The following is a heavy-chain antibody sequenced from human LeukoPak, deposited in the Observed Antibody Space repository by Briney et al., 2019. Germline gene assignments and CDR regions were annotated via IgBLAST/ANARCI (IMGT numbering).Heavy chain of an antibody. CDR3: AKDRRGYYFDY. CDR1: GFTFSNYG. V-gene: IGHV3-30*18. CDR2: ISYDGSNK. D-gene: IGHD3-10*01. Sequence: GGSLRLSCAASGFTFSNYGMHWVRQAPGKGLEWVAVISYDGSNKYYADSVKGRFTISRDNSKNTLYLQMNSLRAEDTAVYYCAKDRRGYYFDYWGQGTLVTVSS. J-gene: IGHJ4*02.